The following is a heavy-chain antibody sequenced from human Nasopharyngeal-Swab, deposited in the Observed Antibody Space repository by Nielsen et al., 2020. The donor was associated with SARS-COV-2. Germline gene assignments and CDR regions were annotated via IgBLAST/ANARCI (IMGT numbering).Heavy chain of an antibody. J-gene: IGHJ4*02. V-gene: IGHV1-8*01. D-gene: IGHD7-27*01. Sequence: ASVKVSCKASGYPFSSYDINWVRQATGQGLEWMGWMNPNSGKSGYAQKFQGRVTMTRDTSIDTAYMELSSLRSEDTAVYYCARVWGSAGYWGQGTLVTVSS. CDR1: GYPFSSYD. CDR3: ARVWGSAGY. CDR2: MNPNSGKS.